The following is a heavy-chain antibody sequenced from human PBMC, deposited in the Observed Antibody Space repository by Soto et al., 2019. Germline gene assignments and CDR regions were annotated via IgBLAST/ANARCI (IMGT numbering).Heavy chain of an antibody. CDR3: AKDISYMDNSGWYYYYYGMDV. Sequence: GGSLRLSCAASGFTFSSYAMSWVRQAPGKGLEWVSAISGSGGSTYYADSVKGRFTISRDNSKNTLYLQMNSLRAEDTAVYYCAKDISYMDNSGWYYYYYGMDVWGQGTTVTVSS. D-gene: IGHD6-19*01. CDR2: ISGSGGST. CDR1: GFTFSSYA. V-gene: IGHV3-23*01. J-gene: IGHJ6*02.